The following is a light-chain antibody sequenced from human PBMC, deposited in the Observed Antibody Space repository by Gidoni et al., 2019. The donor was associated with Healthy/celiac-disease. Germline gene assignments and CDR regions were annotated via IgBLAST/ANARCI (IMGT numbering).Light chain of an antibody. J-gene: IGKJ1*01. Sequence: ETLLTQSPGTLSLSPGERATLSCRASQSVSSIYLAWYQHNPRQAPRLLSYVASSRTTGIPDRYSGSGCGKDFTLTISRLEPDDFAVYYCQQYGSSWTFGQGTKVEIK. CDR2: VAS. CDR1: QSVSSIY. V-gene: IGKV3-20*01. CDR3: QQYGSSWT.